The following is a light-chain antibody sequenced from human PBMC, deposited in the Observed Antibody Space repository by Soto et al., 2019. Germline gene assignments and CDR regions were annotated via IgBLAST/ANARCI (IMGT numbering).Light chain of an antibody. V-gene: IGKV1-5*01. Sequence: DIQMTQSPSTLSATAGDRVTITCRASQSISSWLAWYQQKPGKAPKLLIYDASNLESGVPSRFSGSGSGTDFTLTISRLEPEDFAVYYCQQYGSSPHFGGGTKVDIK. CDR1: QSISSW. J-gene: IGKJ4*01. CDR2: DAS. CDR3: QQYGSSPH.